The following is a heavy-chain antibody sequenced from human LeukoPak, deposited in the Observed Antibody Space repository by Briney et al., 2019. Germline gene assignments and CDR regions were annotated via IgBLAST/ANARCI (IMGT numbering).Heavy chain of an antibody. V-gene: IGHV3-21*01. D-gene: IGHD6-25*01. CDR3: ARGRAATWRPTPVDY. Sequence: GGSLRLSCAASGFTFDDYSMNWVRQAPGKGLEWVSPISSSSSYIYYADSVKGRFTISRDNAKNSLYLQMNSLRAEDTAVYYCARGRAATWRPTPVDYWGQGTLVTVSS. CDR2: ISSSSSYI. J-gene: IGHJ4*02. CDR1: GFTFDDYS.